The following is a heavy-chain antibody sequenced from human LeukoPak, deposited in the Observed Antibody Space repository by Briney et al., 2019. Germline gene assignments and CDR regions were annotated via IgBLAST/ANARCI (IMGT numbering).Heavy chain of an antibody. CDR2: IYYSGST. J-gene: IGHJ2*01. CDR1: GGSISSYY. Sequence: PSETLSLTCTVSGGSISSYYWSWIWQPPGKGLEWIGYIYYSGSTNYNPSLKSRVTISVDTSKNQFSLKLSSVTAADTAVYYCARVSGYCSSTSCQGKYFDLWGRGTLVTVSS. V-gene: IGHV4-59*01. D-gene: IGHD2-2*01. CDR3: ARVSGYCSSTSCQGKYFDL.